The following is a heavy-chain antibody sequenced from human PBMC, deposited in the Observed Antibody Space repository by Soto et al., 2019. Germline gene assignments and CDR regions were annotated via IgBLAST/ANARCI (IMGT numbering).Heavy chain of an antibody. Sequence: ASVKVSCKASGYTFTGYYMHWVRQAPGQGLEWMGWINPNSGGTNYAQKFQGRVTMTRDTSISTAYMELSRLRSDDTAVYYCARVRFLEWSNYYYYGMDVWGQGTTVIVSS. J-gene: IGHJ6*02. CDR2: INPNSGGT. CDR1: GYTFTGYY. D-gene: IGHD3-3*01. CDR3: ARVRFLEWSNYYYYGMDV. V-gene: IGHV1-2*02.